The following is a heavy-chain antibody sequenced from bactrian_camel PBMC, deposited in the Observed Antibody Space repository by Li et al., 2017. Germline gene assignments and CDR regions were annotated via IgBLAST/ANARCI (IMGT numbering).Heavy chain of an antibody. CDR3: AADSSSWYHYYR. CDR1: GFTFPY. J-gene: IGHJ4*01. Sequence: HVQLVESGGGLVQPGGSLRLSCAASGFTFPYMTWVRQGPGKELEWISSIDTGGSTYYADSVRGRFTISKDVAKNTLYLQMNSLKSDDTAMYFCAADSSSWYHYYRWGRGTQVTVS. D-gene: IGHD6*01. CDR2: IDTGGST. V-gene: IGHV3-2*01.